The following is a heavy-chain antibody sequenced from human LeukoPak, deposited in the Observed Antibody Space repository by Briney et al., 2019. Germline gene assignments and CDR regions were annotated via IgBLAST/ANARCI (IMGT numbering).Heavy chain of an antibody. Sequence: KSSETLSLTCTVSGGSISSSSYYWGWIRQPPGKGLEWIGSIYYSGSTYYNPSLKSRVTISVDTSKNQFSLKLSSVTAADTAVYYCARGSGQLAPAGWFDPWGKGTTVTISS. V-gene: IGHV4-39*07. CDR1: GGSISSSSYY. CDR2: IYYSGST. D-gene: IGHD6-19*01. CDR3: ARGSGQLAPAGWFDP. J-gene: IGHJ6*04.